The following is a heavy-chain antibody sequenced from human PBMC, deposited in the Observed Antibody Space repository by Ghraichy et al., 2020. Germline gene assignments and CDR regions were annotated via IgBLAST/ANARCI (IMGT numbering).Heavy chain of an antibody. V-gene: IGHV2-5*02. Sequence: SGPTLVKPTQTLTLTCTFSGFSLDTSGVGVGWIRQPPGKALEWLALIYWDDDKRYSASLRSRLTITKGTSYNQVVFRMTNMGPVDTATYYCAHRRYYDSRGYDYWGQGTLVTVPS. CDR1: GFSLDTSGVG. CDR3: AHRRYYDSRGYDY. CDR2: IYWDDDK. D-gene: IGHD3-22*01. J-gene: IGHJ4*02.